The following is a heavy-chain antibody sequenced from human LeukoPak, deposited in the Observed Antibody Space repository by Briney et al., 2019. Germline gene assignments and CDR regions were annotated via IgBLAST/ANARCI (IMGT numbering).Heavy chain of an antibody. CDR2: IKSKTDGGTT. Sequence: GVSLRLSCAASGFTFSNAWMSWVRQAPGKGLEWVGRIKSKTDGGTTDYAAPVKGRFTISRDDSKNTLYLQMNSLKTEDTAVYYCTTDRRVFRVAATDENDYWGQGTLVTVSS. CDR1: GFTFSNAW. CDR3: TTDRRVFRVAATDENDY. V-gene: IGHV3-15*01. D-gene: IGHD2-15*01. J-gene: IGHJ4*02.